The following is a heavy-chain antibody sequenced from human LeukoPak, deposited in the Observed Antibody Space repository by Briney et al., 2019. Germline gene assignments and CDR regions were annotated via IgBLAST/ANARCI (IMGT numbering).Heavy chain of an antibody. J-gene: IGHJ4*02. CDR2: IFPAVSNT. Sequence: GESLKISCKVSGYTFTHNWIGWVRQKPGRGLEWLGVIFPAVSNTAYNSSFRGQVTISVDKSIDTAYLQWGSLKASDSAIYYCARHRATGTWSDFDYWGQGTVVTVSS. CDR1: GYTFTHNW. CDR3: ARHRATGTWSDFDY. D-gene: IGHD1-14*01. V-gene: IGHV5-51*01.